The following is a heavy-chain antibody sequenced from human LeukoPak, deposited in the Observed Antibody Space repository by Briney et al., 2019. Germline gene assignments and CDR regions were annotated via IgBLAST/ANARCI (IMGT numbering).Heavy chain of an antibody. V-gene: IGHV5-51*01. CDR2: IYPGDSDT. D-gene: IGHD3-3*01. J-gene: IGHJ4*02. CDR3: ARHPFYDFWSGYCDY. Sequence: GESLKISCKASGYSFTSYWSGWVRQMPGKGLEWMGIIYPGDSDTRYSPSCQGQVTISADKSISTAYLQWSSLKASDTAMYYCARHPFYDFWSGYCDYWGQGTLVTVSS. CDR1: GYSFTSYW.